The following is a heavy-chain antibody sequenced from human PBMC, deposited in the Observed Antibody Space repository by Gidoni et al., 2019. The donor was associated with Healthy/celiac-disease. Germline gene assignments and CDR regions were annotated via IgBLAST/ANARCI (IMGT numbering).Heavy chain of an antibody. D-gene: IGHD3-16*02. CDR2: ISRRSSTI. J-gene: IGHJ3*02. CDR3: ARVEMDQSYVWGSYLPFDAFDI. Sequence: EVQLVESGGGLVQPGGSLRLSCAASGFPFSSYSMTWVRQAPGKGLEWVSYISRRSSTIYYADAVKGRFTISRDNAKNSLYLKMNSLRAEDTAVYYCARVEMDQSYVWGSYLPFDAFDIWGQGTMVTVSS. V-gene: IGHV3-48*01. CDR1: GFPFSSYS.